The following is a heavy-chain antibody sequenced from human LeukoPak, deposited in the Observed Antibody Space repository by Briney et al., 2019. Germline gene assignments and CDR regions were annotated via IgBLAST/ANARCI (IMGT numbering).Heavy chain of an antibody. CDR1: GYTFTSYG. V-gene: IGHV1-18*01. Sequence: ASVKVSCKASGYTFTSYGISWVRQAPGQGLEWMGWISAYNGNTNYAQKLQGRVTMTTDTSTSTAYMELRSLRSDDTAVYYCARVVYYYDSSGYYAFDYWGQGTLVTVSS. J-gene: IGHJ4*02. CDR2: ISAYNGNT. CDR3: ARVVYYYDSSGYYAFDY. D-gene: IGHD3-22*01.